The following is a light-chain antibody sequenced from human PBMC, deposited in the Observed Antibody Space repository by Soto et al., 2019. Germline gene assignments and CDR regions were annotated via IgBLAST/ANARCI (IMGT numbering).Light chain of an antibody. Sequence: QAASVSGSPGQSITISCTGTSSDIGGLFNYVSWYQQHPGKAPKLLIYDVNVRPSGVSDRFSGSKSGNTASLTISGLQAEDEAAYFCSSYSSDATHVVFGGGTKVTVL. J-gene: IGLJ2*01. CDR2: DVN. V-gene: IGLV2-14*03. CDR3: SSYSSDATHVV. CDR1: SSDIGGLFNY.